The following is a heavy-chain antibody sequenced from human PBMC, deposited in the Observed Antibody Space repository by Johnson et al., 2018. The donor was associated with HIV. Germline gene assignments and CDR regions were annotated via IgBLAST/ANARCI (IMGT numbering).Heavy chain of an antibody. CDR2: INWNGGST. V-gene: IGHV3-20*04. CDR3: ARGAPEDIVVVPAAFDI. CDR1: GFTFDDYG. D-gene: IGHD2-2*01. Sequence: VQLVESGGGVVRPGGSLRLSCAASGFTFDDYGMSWVRQAPGKGLEWVSGINWNGGSTAYGDSVKGRFTISRDNAKNSLYLQMNSLRAEDTALYYCARGAPEDIVVVPAAFDIWGQGTMVTVSS. J-gene: IGHJ3*02.